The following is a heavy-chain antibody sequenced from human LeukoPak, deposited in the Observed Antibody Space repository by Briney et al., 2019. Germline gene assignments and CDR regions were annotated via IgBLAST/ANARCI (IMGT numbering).Heavy chain of an antibody. V-gene: IGHV4-59*12. Sequence: PSETLSLTCTLAGGSISSYYWSWIRQPPAKALEWIGYIYYTGSTSYNPSLTSRVTISVDTSKNQFSLKLSSVTAADTAVYYCAREDIVVVVAATQSNWFDPWGQGTLVTVSS. CDR3: AREDIVVVVAATQSNWFDP. J-gene: IGHJ5*02. D-gene: IGHD2-15*01. CDR2: IYYTGST. CDR1: GGSISSYY.